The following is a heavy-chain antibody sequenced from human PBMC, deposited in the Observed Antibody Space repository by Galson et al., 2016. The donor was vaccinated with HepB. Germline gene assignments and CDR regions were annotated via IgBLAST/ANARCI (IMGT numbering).Heavy chain of an antibody. J-gene: IGHJ4*02. Sequence: CAISGDSVSSNSATWNWIRQSPSRGLEWLGRTYYRSNWHYDYAVSVKGRLTINPDTSTNQFSLQLNSVTPEDTALYYCARGGYDSIPLWGLGTLVTVSS. CDR1: GDSVSSNSAT. CDR3: ARGGYDSIPL. CDR2: TYYRSNWHY. D-gene: IGHD1-1*01. V-gene: IGHV6-1*01.